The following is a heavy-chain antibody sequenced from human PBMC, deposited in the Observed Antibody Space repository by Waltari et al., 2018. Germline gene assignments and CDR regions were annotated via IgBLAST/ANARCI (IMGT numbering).Heavy chain of an antibody. CDR2: ISGSGGST. CDR1: GFTFSSYA. Sequence: EVQLVESGGGLVQPGGSLRLSCAASGFTFSSYAMRWVRQAPGKGLEWVSAISGSGGSTYYVDSVKGRFTISRDNSKNTLYLQMNSLRAEDTAVYYCARRGAVLLSNYFDYWGQGTLVTVSS. CDR3: ARRGAVLLSNYFDY. J-gene: IGHJ4*02. V-gene: IGHV3-23*04. D-gene: IGHD3-10*01.